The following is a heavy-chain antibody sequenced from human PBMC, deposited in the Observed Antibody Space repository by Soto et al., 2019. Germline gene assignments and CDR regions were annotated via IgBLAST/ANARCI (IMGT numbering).Heavy chain of an antibody. CDR1: VGSISIYY. CDR2: IYYSGST. Sequence: LSLNCTVSVGSISIYYLSCIRQPPCKGLDWIGYIYYSGSTNYNPSLKSRVTISVDTSKNQFSLKLSSVTAADTAVYYCARAAGYCSSTSCYYYYYYGMDVWGQGTTVTVSS. V-gene: IGHV4-59*01. D-gene: IGHD2-2*01. CDR3: ARAAGYCSSTSCYYYYYYGMDV. J-gene: IGHJ6*02.